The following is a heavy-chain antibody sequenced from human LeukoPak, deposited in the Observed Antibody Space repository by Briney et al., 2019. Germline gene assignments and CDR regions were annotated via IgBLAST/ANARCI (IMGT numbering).Heavy chain of an antibody. CDR3: AKDQPRSGWAFDY. J-gene: IGHJ4*02. D-gene: IGHD6-19*01. CDR2: ISASGGNT. V-gene: IGHV3-23*01. CDR1: GFPFSSNA. Sequence: GGSLRLSCAASGFPFSSNAMSWVRQAPGKGLECVSAISASGGNTYYADSVKGRFTISRDNSKNTLYLHMNSLRAEDTVVYYCAKDQPRSGWAFDYWGQGTPVTVSS.